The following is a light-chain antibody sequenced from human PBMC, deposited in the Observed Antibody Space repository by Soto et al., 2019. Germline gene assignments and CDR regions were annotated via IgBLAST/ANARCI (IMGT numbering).Light chain of an antibody. CDR3: QQYGSSPYT. Sequence: EIVLTQSPGTLSLSPGERATLSCRASQSVSSSYLAWYQQKPGLAPRLLIYGASSRATGIPDRFSGSGSGTDFPLTISRLEPDDFAVYYCQQYGSSPYTFGQGTKLEIK. J-gene: IGKJ2*01. CDR1: QSVSSSY. V-gene: IGKV3-20*01. CDR2: GAS.